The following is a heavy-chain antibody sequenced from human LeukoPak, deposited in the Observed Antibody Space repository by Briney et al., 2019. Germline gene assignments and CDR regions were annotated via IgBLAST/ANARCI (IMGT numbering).Heavy chain of an antibody. CDR1: GGTFSSYA. J-gene: IGHJ6*03. D-gene: IGHD6-19*01. CDR3: ARGISVAGTGYYYYMDV. Sequence: SVKVSCKASGGTFSSYAISWVRQAPGQGLEWMGGIIPIFGTANYAQKFQGRVTITADKSTSIAYMELSSLRSEDTAVYYCARGISVAGTGYYYYMDVWGKGTTVTVSS. CDR2: IIPIFGTA. V-gene: IGHV1-69*06.